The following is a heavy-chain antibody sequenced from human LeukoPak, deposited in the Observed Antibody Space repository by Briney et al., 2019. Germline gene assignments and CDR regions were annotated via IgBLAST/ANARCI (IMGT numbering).Heavy chain of an antibody. V-gene: IGHV1-2*02. D-gene: IGHD3-3*01. CDR1: GYTFTGYY. CDR3: ARDLMDLEWFVWDFDY. Sequence: ASVKVSCKASGYTFTGYYMHWVRQAPGQGLEWMGWINPNSGGTNYAQEFQGRVTMTRDTSIGTAYMELSRLSSDDTAVYYCARDLMDLEWFVWDFDYWGQGTLVTVSS. J-gene: IGHJ4*02. CDR2: INPNSGGT.